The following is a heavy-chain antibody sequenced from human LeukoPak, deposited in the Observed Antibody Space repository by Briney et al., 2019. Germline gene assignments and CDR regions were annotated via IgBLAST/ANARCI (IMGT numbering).Heavy chain of an antibody. J-gene: IGHJ5*02. CDR1: GFTFSSYS. Sequence: PGGSLRLSCAASGFTFSSYSMNWVRQAPGKGLEWVSYISSSSSTIYYADSVKGQFTISRDNAKNSLYLQMNSLRAEDTAVYYCARGDRVSSSWTPNWFDPWGQGTLVTVSS. CDR3: ARGDRVSSSWTPNWFDP. D-gene: IGHD6-13*01. V-gene: IGHV3-48*04. CDR2: ISSSSSTI.